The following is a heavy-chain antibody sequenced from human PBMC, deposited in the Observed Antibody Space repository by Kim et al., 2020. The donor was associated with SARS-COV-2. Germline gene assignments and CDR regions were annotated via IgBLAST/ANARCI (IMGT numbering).Heavy chain of an antibody. V-gene: IGHV3-30*03. J-gene: IGHJ6*02. CDR1: GFTFSSYG. Sequence: GGSLRLSCAASGFTFSSYGMHWVRQAPGKGLEWVAVISYDGSNKYYADSVKGRFTISRDNSKNTLYLQMNSLRAEDTAVYYCASYGSGSYYNSLDYYYGMDAWGQGTTVTASS. D-gene: IGHD3-10*01. CDR3: ASYGSGSYYNSLDYYYGMDA. CDR2: ISYDGSNK.